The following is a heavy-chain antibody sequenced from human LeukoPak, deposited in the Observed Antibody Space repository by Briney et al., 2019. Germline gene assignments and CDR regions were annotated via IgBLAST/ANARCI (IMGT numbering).Heavy chain of an antibody. CDR1: EYSFTSYW. D-gene: IGHD3-22*01. J-gene: IGHJ4*02. CDR2: IYPGDSDT. Sequence: GESLMISCKGSEYSFTSYWIGWVGQMPGKGLEWMGIIYPGDSDTRYSPSFQGQVTISADKSISTAYLQWSSLKASDTAMYYCARRVSSYYDSSGYPDYWGQGTLVTVSS. V-gene: IGHV5-51*01. CDR3: ARRVSSYYDSSGYPDY.